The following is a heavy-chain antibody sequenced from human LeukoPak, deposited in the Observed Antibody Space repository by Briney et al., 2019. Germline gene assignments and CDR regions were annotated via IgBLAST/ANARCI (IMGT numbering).Heavy chain of an antibody. D-gene: IGHD3-10*01. CDR2: ISYDGSNK. CDR3: ARGYYGSGSFEDV. J-gene: IGHJ6*02. Sequence: GGSLRLSCAASGFTFSSYAMHWVRQAPGKGLEWMAVISYDGSNKYYADSVKGRFTISRDNSKNTLYLQMNSLRAEDTAVYYCARGYYGSGSFEDVWGQGTTVTVSS. CDR1: GFTFSSYA. V-gene: IGHV3-30*04.